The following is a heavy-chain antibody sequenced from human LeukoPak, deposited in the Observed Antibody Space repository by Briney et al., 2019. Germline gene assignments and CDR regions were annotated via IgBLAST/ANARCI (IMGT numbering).Heavy chain of an antibody. CDR2: IKQDGSEK. V-gene: IGHV3-7*01. D-gene: IGHD2-15*01. Sequence: GGSLRLSCAASGFTFSSYWMSWVRQAPGKGLEWVANIKQDGSEKYYVDSVKGRFTISRDNAKNSLYLQMNSLRAEDTAVYYCARDRVGYNYYYGMDVWGQGTTVTVSS. J-gene: IGHJ6*02. CDR1: GFTFSSYW. CDR3: ARDRVGYNYYYGMDV.